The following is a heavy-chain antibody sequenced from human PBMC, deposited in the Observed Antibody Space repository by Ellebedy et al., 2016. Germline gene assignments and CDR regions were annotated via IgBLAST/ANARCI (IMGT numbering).Heavy chain of an antibody. Sequence: GESLKISXAASGFTFNRYDIHWVRQAPGKGLEWVAVISYDGNDKYYTDSVKGRFTISRDNSKIRVYLQMNSLRLEDTAVYYCVKVHSPDFYNNYGMDVWGQGTTVTVSS. CDR1: GFTFNRYD. J-gene: IGHJ6*01. D-gene: IGHD1-14*01. CDR2: ISYDGNDK. CDR3: VKVHSPDFYNNYGMDV. V-gene: IGHV3-30*18.